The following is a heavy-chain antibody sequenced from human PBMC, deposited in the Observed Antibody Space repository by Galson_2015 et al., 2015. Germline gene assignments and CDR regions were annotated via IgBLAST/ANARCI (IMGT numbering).Heavy chain of an antibody. CDR2: IYKSGST. D-gene: IGHD3-22*01. CDR1: GDPISRGDYF. J-gene: IGHJ4*02. Sequence: LTCTVSGDPISRGDYFWSWIRQHPGKGLEWVGYIYKSGSTYYNPSLKSRLTISVDTSQNQFSLNLRSVTAADTAVYYCARSQHDSGMPPIDYWGQGTLVTVSS. CDR3: ARSQHDSGMPPIDY. V-gene: IGHV4-31*03.